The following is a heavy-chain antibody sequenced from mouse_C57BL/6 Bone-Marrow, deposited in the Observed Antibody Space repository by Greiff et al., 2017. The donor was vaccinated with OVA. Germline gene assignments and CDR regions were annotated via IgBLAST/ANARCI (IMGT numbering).Heavy chain of an antibody. CDR1: GYTFTSYW. J-gene: IGHJ4*01. D-gene: IGHD1-1*01. CDR2: INPSNGGT. V-gene: IGHV1-53*01. Sequence: VQLQQPGTELVKPGASVKLSCKASGYTFTSYWMHWVKQRPGQGLEWIGNINPSNGGTNYNEKFKSKATLTVDKSSSTAYMQLSSLTSEDSAVYYCARMHYGSKHYYAMDYWGQGTSVTVSS. CDR3: ARMHYGSKHYYAMDY.